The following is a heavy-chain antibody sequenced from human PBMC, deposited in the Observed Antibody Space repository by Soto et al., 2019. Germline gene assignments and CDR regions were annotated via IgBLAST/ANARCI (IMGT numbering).Heavy chain of an antibody. V-gene: IGHV1-8*02. CDR2: MNPINGAT. D-gene: IGHD6-13*01. J-gene: IGHJ6*02. CDR1: GYDFTAYD. CDR3: GRGPSPRAPAGGTPYYYAMDV. Sequence: QVQLVQSGAEVKQSGASVKVSCKASGYDFTAYDINWVRQASGLGLEWMGWMNPINGATGSARRFQGRVSMTRNTARGTAYLELTSLRSDDTAVYYCGRGPSPRAPAGGTPYYYAMDVWGQGTTVTVSS.